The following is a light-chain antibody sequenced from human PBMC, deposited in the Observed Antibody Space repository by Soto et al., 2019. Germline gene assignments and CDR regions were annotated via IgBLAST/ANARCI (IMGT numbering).Light chain of an antibody. V-gene: IGKV1-9*01. CDR1: QGISSY. CDR2: AAS. Sequence: DIQLTQSPSFLSASVGDRVTITCRASQGISSYLAWYQQKPGKAPKLLIYAASTLQSGVPSRFSGSGSGTEFTLTISSLQPEDFATDYCQQLNSYSPFTFGPGTKVEIK. J-gene: IGKJ3*01. CDR3: QQLNSYSPFT.